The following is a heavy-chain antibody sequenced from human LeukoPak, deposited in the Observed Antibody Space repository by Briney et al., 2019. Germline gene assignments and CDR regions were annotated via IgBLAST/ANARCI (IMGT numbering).Heavy chain of an antibody. D-gene: IGHD6-13*01. CDR3: VKDCPGDSSPEGVCHYYMDV. CDR2: IWYDGSNK. CDR1: GFTFSSYG. J-gene: IGHJ6*03. V-gene: IGHV3-33*06. Sequence: GRSLRLSCAASGFTFSSYGMHWVRQAPGKGLEWVAVIWYDGSNKYYADSVKGRFTISRDNSKNTLYLQMNSLRGDDTAVYYCVKDCPGDSSPEGVCHYYMDVWGKGTTVTVSS.